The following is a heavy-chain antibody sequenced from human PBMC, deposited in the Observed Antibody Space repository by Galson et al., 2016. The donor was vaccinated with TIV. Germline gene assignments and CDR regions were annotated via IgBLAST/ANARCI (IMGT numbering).Heavy chain of an antibody. CDR2: IKWNGESR. D-gene: IGHD1-26*01. V-gene: IGHV3-20*04. CDR3: ARGGGSYYAVDS. Sequence: SLRLSCTASGFTFDDYGMSWVRQAPGKGLEWVSGIKWNGESRRYVASVRGRFTISRDNSKNSLYLQMNSLRAEDTALYYCARGGGSYYAVDSWGQGTLVIVSS. CDR1: GFTFDDYG. J-gene: IGHJ4*02.